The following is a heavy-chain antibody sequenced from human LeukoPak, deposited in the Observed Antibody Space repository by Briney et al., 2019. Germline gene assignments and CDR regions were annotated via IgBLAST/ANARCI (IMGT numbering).Heavy chain of an antibody. V-gene: IGHV1-18*01. CDR2: LSSRDGYA. Sequence: ASVKVSCKASGYTFTTYGFNWVRQAPGQGLEWIGWLSSRDGYAKYAEKFQDRVTLTTDTSTSTAYMELRSLRSDDTAVYYCAREYYYDASTYYPLDHWGQGTLVTVSS. J-gene: IGHJ4*02. D-gene: IGHD3-22*01. CDR3: AREYYYDASTYYPLDH. CDR1: GYTFTTYG.